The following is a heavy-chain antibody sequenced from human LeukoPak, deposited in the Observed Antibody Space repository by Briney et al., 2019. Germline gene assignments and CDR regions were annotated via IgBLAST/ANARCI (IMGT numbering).Heavy chain of an antibody. CDR2: ISGDGGST. J-gene: IGHJ5*02. Sequence: PGGSLRLSCAASGFTFDDYAMHWVRQAPGKGLEWVSLISGDGGSTYYADSVKGRFTISRDNSKNSLYLQMNSLRTEDTALYYCAKDMTSGWSPQGYTWGQGTLVTVSS. V-gene: IGHV3-43*02. D-gene: IGHD6-19*01. CDR1: GFTFDDYA. CDR3: AKDMTSGWSPQGYT.